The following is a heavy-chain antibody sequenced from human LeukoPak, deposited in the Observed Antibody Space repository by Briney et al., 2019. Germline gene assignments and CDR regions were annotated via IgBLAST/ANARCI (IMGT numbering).Heavy chain of an antibody. CDR1: GFTFSSYW. Sequence: PGGSLRLSCAASGFTFSSYWMSWVRQAPGKGLEWVVNIKQVGSEKYYVDSVKGRFTISRDNAKNSLYLQMNSLRAEDTAVYYCARNQRGYSGYDSYDYWGQGTLVTVSS. CDR2: IKQVGSEK. CDR3: ARNQRGYSGYDSYDY. D-gene: IGHD5-12*01. J-gene: IGHJ4*02. V-gene: IGHV3-7*04.